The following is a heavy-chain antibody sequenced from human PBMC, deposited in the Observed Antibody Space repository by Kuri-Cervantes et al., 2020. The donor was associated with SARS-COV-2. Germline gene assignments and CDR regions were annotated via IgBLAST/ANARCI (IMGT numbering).Heavy chain of an antibody. D-gene: IGHD3-10*01. CDR1: ELNFRYYG. CDR3: AKPGSVRGIIREDHYGLDV. Sequence: GGSLRLSCVASELNFRYYGMYWVRQAPGKGLEWVAVISYDGRDTYYGDSVKGRFTISRDNSKNTLYLQMNSLRPEDTGVYYCAKPGSVRGIIREDHYGLDVWGQGTTVTVSS. V-gene: IGHV3-30*18. CDR2: ISYDGRDT. J-gene: IGHJ6*02.